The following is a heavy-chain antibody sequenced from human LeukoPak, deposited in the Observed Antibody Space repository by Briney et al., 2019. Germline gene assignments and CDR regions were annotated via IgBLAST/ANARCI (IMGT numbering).Heavy chain of an antibody. Sequence: ASVKVSCKASGYIFIGYYMHWVRQAPGQGLEWMGGINPNSGCTNYAQKFQGRVTMTRDTSINTAYMELSRLRSDETAVYYCARAGAVVDNWFDPWGQGTLVTVSS. CDR3: ARAGAVVDNWFDP. D-gene: IGHD2-2*01. CDR1: GYIFIGYY. V-gene: IGHV1-2*02. J-gene: IGHJ5*02. CDR2: INPNSGCT.